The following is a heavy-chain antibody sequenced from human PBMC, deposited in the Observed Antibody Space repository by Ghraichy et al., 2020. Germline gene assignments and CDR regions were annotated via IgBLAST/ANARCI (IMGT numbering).Heavy chain of an antibody. J-gene: IGHJ5*02. CDR1: DGSINSGNSY. D-gene: IGHD1-26*01. CDR3: AENLCVAQDSGWFAP. CDR2: IYSSENIDYSGTT. V-gene: IGHV4-39*01. Sequence: SETLSLTCTVSDGSINSGNSYWAWIRQPPGKGLEWIGNIYSSENIDYSGTTYYNPSLKSRVTISVDTSKNQFSLRVSSVTAADTAVYYCAENLCVAQDSGWFAPWGQGTLVTVSS.